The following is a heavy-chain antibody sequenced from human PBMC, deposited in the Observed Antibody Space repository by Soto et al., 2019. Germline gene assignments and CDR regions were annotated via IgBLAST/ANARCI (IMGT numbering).Heavy chain of an antibody. CDR1: GGSFSGYY. J-gene: IGHJ4*02. Sequence: SETLSLTCAGYGGSFSGYYWSWIRQPPGKGLEWIGEINHSGSTNYNPSLKSRVTISVDTSKNQFSLKLSSVTAADTAVYYCARGRYYYDSSGYYWSVGRFDYWGQGTLVTVSS. CDR2: INHSGST. V-gene: IGHV4-34*01. D-gene: IGHD3-22*01. CDR3: ARGRYYYDSSGYYWSVGRFDY.